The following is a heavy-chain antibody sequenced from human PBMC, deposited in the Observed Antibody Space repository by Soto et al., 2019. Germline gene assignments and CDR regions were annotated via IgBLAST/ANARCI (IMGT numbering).Heavy chain of an antibody. D-gene: IGHD3-9*01. CDR2: ISSSSSYI. J-gene: IGHJ6*02. CDR1: GFTFSSYS. Sequence: PGGSLRLSCAASGFTFSSYSMNWVRQAPGKGLEWVSSISSSSSYIYYADSVKGRFTISRDNAKNSLYLQMNSLRAEDTAVYYCARESYYNILTGYSHPYYYYGMDVWGQGTTVTVSS. V-gene: IGHV3-21*01. CDR3: ARESYYNILTGYSHPYYYYGMDV.